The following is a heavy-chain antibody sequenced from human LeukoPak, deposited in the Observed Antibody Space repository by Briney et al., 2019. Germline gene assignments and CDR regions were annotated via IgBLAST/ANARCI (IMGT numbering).Heavy chain of an antibody. Sequence: SETLSLTCTVSGGSISSYYWSWIRQPPGKGLEWIGYIYYSGSTNYNPSLKSRVTISVDTSKNQFSLKLSSVTAADTAVYYCARGEDRTQFDYWGQGTLVTVSS. J-gene: IGHJ4*02. V-gene: IGHV4-59*01. CDR2: IYYSGST. CDR3: ARGEDRTQFDY. D-gene: IGHD2-15*01. CDR1: GGSISSYY.